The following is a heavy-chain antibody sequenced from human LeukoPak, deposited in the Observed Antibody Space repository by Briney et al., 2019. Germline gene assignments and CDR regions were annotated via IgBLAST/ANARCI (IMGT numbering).Heavy chain of an antibody. Sequence: ASVKVSCKASGGTFSSYAISWVRQAPGQGLEWMGRIIPILGIANYAQKFQGRVTITADKSTSTAYMELSSLRSEDTAVYYCAGMVVAAKVYAFDIWGQGTMVTASS. D-gene: IGHD2-15*01. CDR1: GGTFSSYA. CDR2: IIPILGIA. V-gene: IGHV1-69*04. CDR3: AGMVVAAKVYAFDI. J-gene: IGHJ3*02.